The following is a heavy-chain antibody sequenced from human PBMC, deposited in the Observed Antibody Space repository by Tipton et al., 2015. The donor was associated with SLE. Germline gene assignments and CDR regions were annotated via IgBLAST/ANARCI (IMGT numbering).Heavy chain of an antibody. CDR3: AREGIVVGAFDI. Sequence: TLSLTCTVSGGSISSGGYYWSWIRQPPGKGLEWIGYIYYSGSTNYNPSLKSRVTISVDTSKNQFSLKLSSVTAADTAVYYCAREGIVVGAFDIWGQGTMVTVSS. D-gene: IGHD2-15*01. J-gene: IGHJ3*02. CDR1: GGSISSGGYY. V-gene: IGHV4-61*08. CDR2: IYYSGST.